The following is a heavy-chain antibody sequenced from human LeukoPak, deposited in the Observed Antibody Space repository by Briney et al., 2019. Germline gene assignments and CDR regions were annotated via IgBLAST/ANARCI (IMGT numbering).Heavy chain of an antibody. CDR1: GYTFTSYG. V-gene: IGHV1-18*01. CDR2: ISAYNGNT. D-gene: IGHD4-23*01. Sequence: ASVKVSCKASGYTFTSYGISWVRQAPGQGLEWMGWISAYNGNTNYAQKLQGRVTMTTDTSTSTAYMELRSLRSDDTAVYYCARARKSTVITYYFDYWGQGTLATVSS. CDR3: ARARKSTVITYYFDY. J-gene: IGHJ4*02.